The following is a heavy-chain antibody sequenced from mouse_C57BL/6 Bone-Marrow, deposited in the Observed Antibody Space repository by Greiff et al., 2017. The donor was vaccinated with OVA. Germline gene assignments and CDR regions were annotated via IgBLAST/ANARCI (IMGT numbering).Heavy chain of an antibody. J-gene: IGHJ2*01. D-gene: IGHD1-1*01. CDR3: AREGYYYGSSPYFDY. V-gene: IGHV1-69*01. CDR2: IDPSDSYT. Sequence: QLPGAELVMPGASVKLSCKASGYTFTSYWMHWVKQRPGQGLEWIGEIDPSDSYTNYNQKFKGKSTLTVDKSSSTAYMQLSSLTSEDSAVYYCAREGYYYGSSPYFDYWGQGTTLTVSS. CDR1: GYTFTSYW.